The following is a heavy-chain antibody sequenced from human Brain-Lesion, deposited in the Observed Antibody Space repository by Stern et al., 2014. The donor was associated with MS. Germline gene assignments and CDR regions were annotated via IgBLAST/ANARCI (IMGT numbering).Heavy chain of an antibody. D-gene: IGHD6-6*01. CDR1: GYRFTSNW. Sequence: EVQLGQSGAEVKKPGESLKISCKGSGYRFTSNWIGCVRQMPGKGLEWMGIIWPGDSDTRYSPSFQGQVTISADKSISTAYLQWSSLQASDTAMYYCARRGDSSSSGFDYWGQGTLVIVSS. J-gene: IGHJ4*02. CDR3: ARRGDSSSSGFDY. CDR2: IWPGDSDT. V-gene: IGHV5-51*01.